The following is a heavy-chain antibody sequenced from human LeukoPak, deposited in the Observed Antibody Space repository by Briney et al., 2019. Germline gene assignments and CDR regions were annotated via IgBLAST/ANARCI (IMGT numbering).Heavy chain of an antibody. D-gene: IGHD3-10*01. CDR1: GYTFTSYG. V-gene: IGHV1-18*04. J-gene: IGHJ4*02. CDR2: ISAYNGNT. Sequence: GASVKVSCKASGYTFTSYGISWVRQAPGQGLEWMGWISAYNGNTNYAQKLQGRVTMTTDTSTSTAYMELRSLRSDDTAVYYCARDLLLWFGGLPTFGYWGQGTLVTVSS. CDR3: ARDLLLWFGGLPTFGY.